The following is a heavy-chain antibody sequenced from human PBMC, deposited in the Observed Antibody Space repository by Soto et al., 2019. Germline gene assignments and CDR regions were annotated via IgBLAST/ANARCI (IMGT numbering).Heavy chain of an antibody. V-gene: IGHV1-69*01. Sequence: QVQLVQSGAEVKKPGSSVKVSCKASGDTFSSYAISWVRQAPGQGLEWMGGIIPIFGTANYAQKFQGRVTIPADESTSTAYMELSSLRSEDTGVYYCARDGSGYRSRASPMDVWGQGTTVTVSS. CDR1: GDTFSSYA. J-gene: IGHJ6*02. CDR2: IIPIFGTA. D-gene: IGHD3-22*01. CDR3: ARDGSGYRSRASPMDV.